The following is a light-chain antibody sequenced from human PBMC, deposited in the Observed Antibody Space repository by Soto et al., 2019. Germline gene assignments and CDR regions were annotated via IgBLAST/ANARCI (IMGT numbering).Light chain of an antibody. CDR2: DAS. CDR1: QSVSNY. CDR3: QQRGNCPRT. Sequence: EIVLTQSPATLSLSPGERATLSCRASQSVSNYLAWYQQKPGQSPRLLIYDASNRATGSPARFSGSGSGTDLPLTISSLEPEDFAVYYCQQRGNCPRTFCQGTQREI. J-gene: IGKJ2*01. V-gene: IGKV3-11*01.